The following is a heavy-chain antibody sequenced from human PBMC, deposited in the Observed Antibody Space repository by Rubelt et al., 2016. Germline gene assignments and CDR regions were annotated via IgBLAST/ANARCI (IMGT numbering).Heavy chain of an antibody. J-gene: IGHJ6*02. D-gene: IGHD3-10*01. Sequence: NYSPSFQGHVTISADKSISTAYLQWSSLKASDTAMYYCARLSMVRGVIIHAYGMDVWGQGTTVTVSS. V-gene: IGHV5-10-1*01. CDR3: ARLSMVRGVIIHAYGMDV.